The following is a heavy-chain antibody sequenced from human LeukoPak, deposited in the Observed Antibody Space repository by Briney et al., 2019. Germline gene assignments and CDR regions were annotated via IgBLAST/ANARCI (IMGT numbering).Heavy chain of an antibody. CDR1: GASITSYY. J-gene: IGHJ4*02. D-gene: IGHD7-27*01. Sequence: SETLSLTCTVSGASITSYYWNWIRQPPGKGLEWIGYIYYSGSTNYNPSLKSRVTISVDTSKNQFSLKLSSVTAADTAVYFCARGFRGDNFDYWGQGTLVTVSS. CDR3: ARGFRGDNFDY. V-gene: IGHV4-59*08. CDR2: IYYSGST.